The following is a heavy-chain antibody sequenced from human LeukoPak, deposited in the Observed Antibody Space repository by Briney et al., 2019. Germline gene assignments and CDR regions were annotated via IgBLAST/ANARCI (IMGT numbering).Heavy chain of an antibody. D-gene: IGHD6-19*01. CDR3: ARSIRGYSSGWYYFDY. CDR2: IYYSGST. V-gene: IGHV4-38-2*01. CDR1: GFTFSSYA. Sequence: GSLRLSCVVSGFTFSSYAMSWVRQPPGKELEWIGSIYYSGSTYYNPSLKSRVTISVDTSKNQFSVKLSSVTAADTAVYYCARSIRGYSSGWYYFDYWGQGTLITVSS. J-gene: IGHJ4*02.